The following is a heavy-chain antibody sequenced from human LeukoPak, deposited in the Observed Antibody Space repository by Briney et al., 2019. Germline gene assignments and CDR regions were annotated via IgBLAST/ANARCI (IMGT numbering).Heavy chain of an antibody. CDR3: ARSHPTVTSYGMDV. J-gene: IGHJ6*02. CDR2: ISSSGSTI. Sequence: PGGSLRLSCAASGFTFSDYYMSWIRQAPGKGLEWVSYISSSGSTIYYADSVKGRFTISRDNAKNSLYLQMNSLRAEDTAVYYCARSHPTVTSYGMDVWGQGTTVTVSS. D-gene: IGHD4-17*01. V-gene: IGHV3-11*01. CDR1: GFTFSDYY.